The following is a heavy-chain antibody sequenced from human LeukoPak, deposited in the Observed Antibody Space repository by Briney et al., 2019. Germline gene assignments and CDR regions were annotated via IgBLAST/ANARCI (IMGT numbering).Heavy chain of an antibody. V-gene: IGHV3-7*01. CDR3: ARDYGDSYHYGMDV. J-gene: IGHJ6*02. D-gene: IGHD4-17*01. Sequence: GGSLRPSCAASGFTFSSHCLNWVRQAPGKGLEWVANIKQDGSEKNYVDSVKGRFTISRDNAKNSLYLQMNNLRAEDTAIYYCARDYGDSYHYGMDVWGQGTTVTVSS. CDR2: IKQDGSEK. CDR1: GFTFSSHC.